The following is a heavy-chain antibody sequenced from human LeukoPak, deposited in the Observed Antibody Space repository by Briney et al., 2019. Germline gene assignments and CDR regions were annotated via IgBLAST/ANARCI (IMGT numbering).Heavy chain of an antibody. Sequence: GGSLRLSCAASGFTFSSYEMNWVRQAPGRGLEWVSFISRSGTTIYYADSVKGRFTISRDNAKNSLYLQMNSLRAEDTAVYYCARLSSGYYFWYFDLWGRGTLVTVSS. D-gene: IGHD3-22*01. V-gene: IGHV3-48*03. CDR3: ARLSSGYYFWYFDL. J-gene: IGHJ2*01. CDR2: ISRSGTTI. CDR1: GFTFSSYE.